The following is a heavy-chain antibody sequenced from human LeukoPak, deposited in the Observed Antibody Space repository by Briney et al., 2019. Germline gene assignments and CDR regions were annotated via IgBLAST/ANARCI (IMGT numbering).Heavy chain of an antibody. V-gene: IGHV4-34*01. D-gene: IGHD2-21*02. Sequence: SETLSLTCAVYGGSFSGYYWSWIRQPPGKGLEWIGEINHSGSTNYNPSFKSRVTISVDTSKNQFSLKLSSVTAADTAVYYCARVYCGGDCYSGGPKYYFDYWGQGTLVTVSS. CDR2: INHSGST. CDR1: GGSFSGYY. CDR3: ARVYCGGDCYSGGPKYYFDY. J-gene: IGHJ4*02.